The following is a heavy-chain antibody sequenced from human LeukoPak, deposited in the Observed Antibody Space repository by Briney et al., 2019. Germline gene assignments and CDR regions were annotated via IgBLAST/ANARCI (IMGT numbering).Heavy chain of an antibody. J-gene: IGHJ4*02. CDR1: GGSISSYY. V-gene: IGHV4-59*01. D-gene: IGHD4-17*01. CDR3: ARGIDYGDLFDY. CDR2: IYYSGST. Sequence: SETLSLTCTVSGGSISSYYWSWIRQPPGKGLEWIGYIYYSGSTNYNPSLKSRVTISVDTSKNQFSLKLSSVTAADTAVYYCARGIDYGDLFDYWGQGTLVTVSS.